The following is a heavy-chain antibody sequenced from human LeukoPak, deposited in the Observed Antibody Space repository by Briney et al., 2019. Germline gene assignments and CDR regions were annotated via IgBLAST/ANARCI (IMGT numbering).Heavy chain of an antibody. CDR2: ISYDGSNK. J-gene: IGHJ4*02. CDR3: ARGGGIYSYGRYYFDY. V-gene: IGHV3-30-3*01. Sequence: GRSLRLSCAASGFTFSSYAMHWVRQAPGKGLEWVAVISYDGSNKYYADSVKGRFTISRDNSKNTLYLQVNSLRAEDTAVYYCARGGGIYSYGRYYFDYWGQGTLVTVSS. CDR1: GFTFSSYA. D-gene: IGHD5-18*01.